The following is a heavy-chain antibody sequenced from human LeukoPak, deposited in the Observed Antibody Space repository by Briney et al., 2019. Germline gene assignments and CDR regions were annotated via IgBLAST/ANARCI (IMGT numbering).Heavy chain of an antibody. J-gene: IGHJ3*01. V-gene: IGHV3-23*01. CDR1: GFTFNNFA. Sequence: PGGSLRLSCAASGFTFNNFAMSWVRQAPGKGLEWVSAISGSGGSTYYADSVKGRFTISRDNSKNTLYLQMNSLRAEDTAVYYCAKEGDYYGSESYRDGFDLWGQGTMVTVSS. CDR2: ISGSGGST. D-gene: IGHD3-10*01. CDR3: AKEGDYYGSESYRDGFDL.